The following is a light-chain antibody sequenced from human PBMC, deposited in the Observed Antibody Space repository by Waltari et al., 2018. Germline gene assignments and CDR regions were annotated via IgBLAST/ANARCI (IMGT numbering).Light chain of an antibody. V-gene: IGLV1-51*02. CDR1: SSNIGNDY. CDR3: GTWDTSLSALI. Sequence: QSVLTQPPSVSAAPGQKVTISCSGSSSNIGNDYVSWYQQLPGTAPKLFIYENNKRPSGIPDRFSGSQSGTSATLGITGLQTGDEADYYCGTWDTSLSALIFGGGTKLTVL. J-gene: IGLJ2*01. CDR2: ENN.